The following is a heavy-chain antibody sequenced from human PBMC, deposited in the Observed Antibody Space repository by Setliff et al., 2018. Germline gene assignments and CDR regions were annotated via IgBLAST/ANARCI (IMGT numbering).Heavy chain of an antibody. J-gene: IGHJ4*02. D-gene: IGHD6-19*01. V-gene: IGHV1-69*13. CDR3: ARGSVEYSRGWYYFDY. CDR2: IIPIFGSA. Sequence: SVKVSCKTSGFSFSTFGFSWVRQAPGQGLEWMGGIIPIFGSANYARKFQGRVPVTADESTSTAYMELSSLRSEDTAVYYCARGSVEYSRGWYYFDYWAQGTLVTVSS. CDR1: GFSFSTFG.